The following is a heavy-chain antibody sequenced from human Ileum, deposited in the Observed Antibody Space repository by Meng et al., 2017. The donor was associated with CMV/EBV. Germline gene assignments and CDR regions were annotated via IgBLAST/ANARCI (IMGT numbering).Heavy chain of an antibody. Sequence: QVRLQEPGPGLVKPSETLSLTCTVSGGSISPYYWSWIRQPAGKGLEWIGRIYTSGTTIYNPSLKSRVTMSVDTSKNQFSLKLSSVTVADTAVYYCARVGAVAGVEGNWFDHWGQGTLVTVSS. D-gene: IGHD6-19*01. CDR1: GGSISPYY. CDR2: IYTSGTT. J-gene: IGHJ5*02. V-gene: IGHV4-4*07. CDR3: ARVGAVAGVEGNWFDH.